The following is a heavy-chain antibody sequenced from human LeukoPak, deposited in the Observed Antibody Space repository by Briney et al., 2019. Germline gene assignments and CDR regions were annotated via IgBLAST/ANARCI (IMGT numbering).Heavy chain of an antibody. Sequence: GGSLRLSCAASGFTFSSYSMSWVRQAPGKGLEWVPGSNWNGGSTGYADSVKGRFTISRDNAKKSLYLQMNSLRAEDTALYYCVRDAGGVFDYWGQGTLVTVSS. CDR3: VRDAGGVFDY. J-gene: IGHJ4*02. D-gene: IGHD3-16*01. V-gene: IGHV3-20*04. CDR1: GFTFSSYS. CDR2: SNWNGGST.